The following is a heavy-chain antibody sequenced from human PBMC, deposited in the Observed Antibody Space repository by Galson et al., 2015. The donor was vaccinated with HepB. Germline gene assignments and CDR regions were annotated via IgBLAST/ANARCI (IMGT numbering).Heavy chain of an antibody. D-gene: IGHD3-10*01. V-gene: IGHV3-9*01. J-gene: IGHJ6*02. CDR1: GFTFDDYA. Sequence: SLRLSCAASGFTFDDYAMHWVRQAPGKGLEWVSGISWNSGSIGYADSVKGRFTISRDNAKNSLYLQMNSLRAEDTALYYCAKDKPYYYGSGSTYGMDVWGQGTTVAVSS. CDR2: ISWNSGSI. CDR3: AKDKPYYYGSGSTYGMDV.